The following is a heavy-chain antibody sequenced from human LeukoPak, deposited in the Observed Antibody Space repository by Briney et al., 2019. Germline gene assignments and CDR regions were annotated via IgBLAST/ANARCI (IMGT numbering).Heavy chain of an antibody. V-gene: IGHV1-2*02. CDR1: GYTFTGYY. CDR2: INPNSGGT. Sequence: ASVKVSCKASGYTFTGYYMHWVRQAPGQGLEWMGWINPNSGGTNYAQKFQGRVTMTRDTSISTAYMELSRLRSDDTAVYYCARDIKLRAAAGPRITPGTYWGQGTLVTVSS. J-gene: IGHJ4*02. D-gene: IGHD6-13*01. CDR3: ARDIKLRAAAGPRITPGTY.